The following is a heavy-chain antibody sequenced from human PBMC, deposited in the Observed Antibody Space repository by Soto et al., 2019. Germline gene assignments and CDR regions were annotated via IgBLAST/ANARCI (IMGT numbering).Heavy chain of an antibody. CDR3: ARPVEPFYYYGMDV. CDR2: ISYDGSDK. Sequence: ESGGGVVQPGRSLRLSCAASGFTFSTYAMEWVRQAPGKGLDWVALISYDGSDKYYADSVKGRFTISRDNSKNTLYLPMNSLTLEDTAVYYCARPVEPFYYYGMDVWGQGTTVTVSS. CDR1: GFTFSTYA. V-gene: IGHV3-30-3*01. J-gene: IGHJ6*02.